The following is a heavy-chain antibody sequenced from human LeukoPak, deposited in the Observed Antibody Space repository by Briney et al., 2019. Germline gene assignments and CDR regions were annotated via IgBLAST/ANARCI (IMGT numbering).Heavy chain of an antibody. CDR3: ARDESSGATGYYYMDV. Sequence: SETLSLTCAVYGGSFSGYYWSWIRQPPGKGLEWIGEINHSGSTNYNPSLKSRVTISVDTSKNQFSLKLSSVTAADTAVYYCARDESSGATGYYYMDVWGKGTTVTVSS. D-gene: IGHD1-26*01. J-gene: IGHJ6*03. V-gene: IGHV4-34*01. CDR1: GGSFSGYY. CDR2: INHSGST.